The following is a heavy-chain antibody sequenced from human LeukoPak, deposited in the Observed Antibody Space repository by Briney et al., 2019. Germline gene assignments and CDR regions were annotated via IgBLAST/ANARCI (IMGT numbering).Heavy chain of an antibody. CDR2: MNPNSGNT. J-gene: IGHJ4*02. CDR3: ARGTIRSSTSCYFY. V-gene: IGHV1-8*01. Sequence: ASVKVSCKASGYTFTSYDINWVRQATGQGLERVGWMNPNSGNTGYAQKFQGRVTMTRNTSISTAYMELSSLRSEDTAVYYCARGTIRSSTSCYFYWGQGTLVTVSS. CDR1: GYTFTSYD. D-gene: IGHD2-2*01.